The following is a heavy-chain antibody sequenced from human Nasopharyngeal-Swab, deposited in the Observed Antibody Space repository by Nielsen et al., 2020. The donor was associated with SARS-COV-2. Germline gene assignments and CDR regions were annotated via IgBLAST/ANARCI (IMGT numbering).Heavy chain of an antibody. V-gene: IGHV1-2*06. CDR3: SRVPLVGGFSYGYDN. J-gene: IGHJ4*02. D-gene: IGHD5-18*01. CDR1: GYTFSAYY. Sequence: ASVKVSCKASGYTFSAYYTVWVRQAPGQGLEWMGRINHNSGDTNYAQKFRGRVTMTRDTSLNTAYMELGGLRYDDTAIYFCSRVPLVGGFSYGYDNWGQGTLVTVSS. CDR2: INHNSGDT.